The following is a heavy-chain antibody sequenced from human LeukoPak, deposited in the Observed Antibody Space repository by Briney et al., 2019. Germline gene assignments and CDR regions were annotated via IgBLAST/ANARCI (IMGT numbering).Heavy chain of an antibody. J-gene: IGHJ4*02. CDR1: GFTFSSYS. D-gene: IGHD5-18*01. CDR2: IRSSGSPI. Sequence: PGGSLRLSCAASGFTFSSYSMTWVRQAPGKGLEWISYIRSSGSPIYYADSVKGRFTISRDNAKNSLYLQMNSLRAEDTAVYYCAREVKGGYNYGLYDYWGQGTLVTVSS. CDR3: AREVKGGYNYGLYDY. V-gene: IGHV3-48*04.